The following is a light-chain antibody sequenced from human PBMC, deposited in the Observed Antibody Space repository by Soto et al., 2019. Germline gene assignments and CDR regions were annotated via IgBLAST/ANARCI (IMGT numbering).Light chain of an antibody. CDR3: QQYHTYPVT. J-gene: IGKJ5*01. CDR1: EDIRSW. V-gene: IGKV1D-16*01. Sequence: DIQMTQSPSSLSASIGDRVTITCRASEDIRSWLAWYQQKPDKAPKSLIFAASNLHSGVPSRFSGSGSGTDYTLTINNLQPEDLATFYCQQYHTYPVTFGQGTRLAI. CDR2: AAS.